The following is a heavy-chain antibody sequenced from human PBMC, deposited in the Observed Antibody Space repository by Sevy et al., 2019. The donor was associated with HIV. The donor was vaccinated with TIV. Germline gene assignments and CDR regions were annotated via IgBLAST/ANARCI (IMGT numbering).Heavy chain of an antibody. V-gene: IGHV4-59*01. D-gene: IGHD1-1*01. CDR2: IYFTGNT. CDR3: AGDSTTRPRVLDD. J-gene: IGHJ4*02. CDR1: GGSISSYF. Sequence: SETLSLTCRVSGGSISSYFWTWVRQSPGKGLEWIGNIYFTGNTDYSPSLKSRVTLSLDTSPSQFSLSLKSVTAADTAIYFCAGDSTTRPRVLDDWGQGTLVTVSS.